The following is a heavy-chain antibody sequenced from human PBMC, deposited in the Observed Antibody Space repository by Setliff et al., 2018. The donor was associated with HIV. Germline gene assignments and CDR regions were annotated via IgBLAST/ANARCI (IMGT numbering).Heavy chain of an antibody. CDR1: GASISSHNYY. V-gene: IGHV4-39*01. CDR3: ARHTPNGAVGDFDF. J-gene: IGHJ4*02. CDR2: TRSSGDT. D-gene: IGHD3-10*01. Sequence: SETLSLTCTVSGASISSHNYYWGWIRQSPGKGLEWIASTRSSGDTYYNPSLQSRVIISVDTSNNQISLKLTSVTAADTAMYYCARHTPNGAVGDFDFWGQGTLVTVSS.